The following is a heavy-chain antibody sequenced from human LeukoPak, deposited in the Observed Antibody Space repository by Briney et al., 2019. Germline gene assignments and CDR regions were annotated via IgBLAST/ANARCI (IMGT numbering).Heavy chain of an antibody. CDR1: DGSISTYY. Sequence: SETLSLTCTVSDGSISTYYWSWIRQPAGKGLEWIGRIYTSGSTNYNPSLKSRVTISVDTSKNQFSLKLSSVTAADTAVYYCARRAYDQGDYWGQGTLVTVSS. D-gene: IGHD3-16*01. V-gene: IGHV4-4*07. CDR2: IYTSGST. J-gene: IGHJ4*02. CDR3: ARRAYDQGDY.